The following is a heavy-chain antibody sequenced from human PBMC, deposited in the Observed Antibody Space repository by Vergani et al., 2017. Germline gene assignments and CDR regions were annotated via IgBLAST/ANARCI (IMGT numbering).Heavy chain of an antibody. V-gene: IGHV3-33*08. J-gene: IGHJ6*02. D-gene: IGHD2-2*02. CDR2: IWYDGSNK. Sequence: VQLVESGGGLVQPGGSLRLSCAASGFTFSSYGMHWVRQAPGKGLEWVAVIWYDGSNKYYADSVKGRFTISRDNSKNTLYLQMNSLRAEDTAVYYCARDDIKYQLLYRRDYYYYYGMDVWGQGTTVTVSS. CDR1: GFTFSSYG. CDR3: ARDDIKYQLLYRRDYYYYYGMDV.